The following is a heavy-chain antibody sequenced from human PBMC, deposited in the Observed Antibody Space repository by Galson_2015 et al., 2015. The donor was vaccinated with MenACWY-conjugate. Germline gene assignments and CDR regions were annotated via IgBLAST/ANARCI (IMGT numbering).Heavy chain of an antibody. D-gene: IGHD1-26*01. Sequence: SLRLSCAASGFTFSSYSMNWVRQAPGKGLEWVSYISSGGTIYYADSVKGRFTISRDNAKNSLYLQMNSLRDDDTAVYYCARVLKGLVGATPDYWGQGTLVTVSS. CDR1: GFTFSSYS. V-gene: IGHV3-48*02. J-gene: IGHJ4*02. CDR2: ISSGGTI. CDR3: ARVLKGLVGATPDY.